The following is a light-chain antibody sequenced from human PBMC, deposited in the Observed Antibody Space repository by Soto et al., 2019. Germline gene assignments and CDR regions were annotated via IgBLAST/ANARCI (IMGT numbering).Light chain of an antibody. V-gene: IGLV2-8*01. CDR2: KVS. J-gene: IGLJ1*01. Sequence: QAALTPPPSASSLPAQTVTICCTGGSSDVSRYKYLAWYQQHPGKAPKLMIYKVSKRPSGVPDRFSGSKSGNTASLTVSGPQAEDEADYYCSSYAGSSHYVFGTGTKVTVL. CDR1: SSDVSRYKY. CDR3: SSYAGSSHYV.